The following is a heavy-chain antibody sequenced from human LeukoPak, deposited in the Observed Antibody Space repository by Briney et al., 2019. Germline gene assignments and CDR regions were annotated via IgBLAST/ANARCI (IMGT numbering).Heavy chain of an antibody. J-gene: IGHJ6*02. CDR1: GYTFTSYG. D-gene: IGHD6-19*01. V-gene: IGHV1-18*01. CDR3: ARGYSGWSYYYYYGMDV. Sequence: ASVKVSCKASGYTFTSYGISWVRQAPGQGLEWMGWISAYNGNTNYAQKLQGRVTMPTDTSTSTAYMELRSLRSDDTAVYYCARGYSGWSYYYYYGMDVWGQGTTVTVSS. CDR2: ISAYNGNT.